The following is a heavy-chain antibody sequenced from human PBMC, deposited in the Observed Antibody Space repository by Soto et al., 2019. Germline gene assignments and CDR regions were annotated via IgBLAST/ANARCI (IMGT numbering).Heavy chain of an antibody. J-gene: IGHJ2*01. V-gene: IGHV3-33*01. CDR3: ARARDAGYVREGYFDL. CDR2: IWYDGSNK. CDR1: GFTFSSYG. D-gene: IGHD5-12*01. Sequence: QVQLVESGGGVVQPGRSLRLSCAASGFTFSSYGMHWVRQAPGKGLEWVAVIWYDGSNKYYADSVKGRFTISRDNSKNRPFVEMSSMRAEATAVYYGARARDAGYVREGYFDLWGRGTLVTVSS.